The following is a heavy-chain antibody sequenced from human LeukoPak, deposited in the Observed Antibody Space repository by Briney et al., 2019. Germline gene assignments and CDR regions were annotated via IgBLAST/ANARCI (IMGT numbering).Heavy chain of an antibody. Sequence: PGRSLRLSCAASGFTFDNYAMHWVRQAPGKGLEWLSIISWNSGYIGYADSVKGRFTISRDNAKKSLDLQMNSLRAEDTAFYYCAKVRGTYRSGYFFDYWGQGTLVTVSS. CDR2: ISWNSGYI. V-gene: IGHV3-9*01. CDR3: AKVRGTYRSGYFFDY. J-gene: IGHJ4*02. D-gene: IGHD3-22*01. CDR1: GFTFDNYA.